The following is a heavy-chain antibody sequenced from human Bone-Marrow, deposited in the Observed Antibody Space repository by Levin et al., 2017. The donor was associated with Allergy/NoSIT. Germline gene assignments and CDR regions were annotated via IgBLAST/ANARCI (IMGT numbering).Heavy chain of an antibody. D-gene: IGHD3-22*01. CDR1: GFPVSSNY. CDR2: IYSGGST. Sequence: LSLTCAASGFPVSSNYMSWVRQAPGKGLEWVSVIYSGGSTYYADSVKGRFTISRDNSKNTLYLQMNSLRAEDTAVYYCARDSSGSDYWGQGTLVTVSS. J-gene: IGHJ4*02. CDR3: ARDSSGSDY. V-gene: IGHV3-53*01.